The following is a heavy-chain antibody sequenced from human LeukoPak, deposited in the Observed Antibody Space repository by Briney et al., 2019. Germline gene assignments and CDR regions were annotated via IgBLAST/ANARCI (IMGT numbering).Heavy chain of an antibody. Sequence: GGSLRLSCAASGFTFSHYEMNWVRLAPGRGLEWVSYISSSGGTMYYSDSVKGRFTISRDNAKNPLYLQMNSLGAEDTAVYYCARVHGYWGSGDYYFDSWGQGTLVTVSS. CDR2: ISSSGGTM. V-gene: IGHV3-48*03. J-gene: IGHJ4*02. D-gene: IGHD3-10*01. CDR3: ARVHGYWGSGDYYFDS. CDR1: GFTFSHYE.